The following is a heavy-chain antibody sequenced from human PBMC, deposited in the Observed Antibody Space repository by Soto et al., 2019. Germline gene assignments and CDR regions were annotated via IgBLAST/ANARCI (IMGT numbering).Heavy chain of an antibody. J-gene: IGHJ6*02. CDR2: IKSKTDGGTT. CDR3: TTDRESNYYYYGMDV. V-gene: IGHV3-15*07. Sequence: LRLSCAASGFTFRNAWMNWVRQAPGKGLEWVGRIKSKTDGGTTDYAAPVKGRFTISRDDSKNTLYLQMNSLKTEDTAVYYCTTDRESNYYYYGMDVWGQGTTVTVSS. CDR1: GFTFRNAW.